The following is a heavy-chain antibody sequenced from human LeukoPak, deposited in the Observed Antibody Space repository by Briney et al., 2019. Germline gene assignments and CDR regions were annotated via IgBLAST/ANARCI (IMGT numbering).Heavy chain of an antibody. CDR1: GFTFGDYA. CDR3: TRDQLGSSWYGRRFDY. D-gene: IGHD6-13*01. Sequence: GGSLRLSCTASGFTFGDYAMSWVRQAPGKGLEWVGFIRSKAYGGTTEYAASVKGRFTISKDDSKSIAYLQMNSLKTEDTAVYYCTRDQLGSSWYGRRFDYWGQGTLVTVSS. J-gene: IGHJ4*02. CDR2: IRSKAYGGTT. V-gene: IGHV3-49*04.